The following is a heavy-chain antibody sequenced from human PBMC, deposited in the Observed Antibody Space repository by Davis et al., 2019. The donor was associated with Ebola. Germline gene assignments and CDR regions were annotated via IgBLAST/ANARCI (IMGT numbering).Heavy chain of an antibody. CDR3: ARDLSWAGYFDD. V-gene: IGHV3-66*02. Sequence: GESLKISCAASGFTVSDYYMNWVRQAPGKGLEWVSVIYSGGSTYYADSVKGRFTISRDNSKNTLYLQMNSLRVEDTAVYYCARDLSWAGYFDDWGQGTLVTVSS. CDR1: GFTVSDYY. D-gene: IGHD6-13*01. J-gene: IGHJ4*02. CDR2: IYSGGST.